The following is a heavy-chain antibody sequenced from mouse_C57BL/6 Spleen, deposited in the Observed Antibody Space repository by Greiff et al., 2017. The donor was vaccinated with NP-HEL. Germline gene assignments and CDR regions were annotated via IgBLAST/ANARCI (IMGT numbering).Heavy chain of an antibody. V-gene: IGHV1-55*01. D-gene: IGHD1-1*01. CDR1: GYTFTSYW. J-gene: IGHJ2*01. Sequence: QVQLQQPGAELVKPGASVKMSCKASGYTFTSYWITWVKQRPGQGLEWIGDIYPGSGSTNYNEKFKSKATLTVDTSSSTAYMQLSSLTSEDSAVYYCAREETTVVAPSYWGQGTTLTVSS. CDR3: AREETTVVAPSY. CDR2: IYPGSGST.